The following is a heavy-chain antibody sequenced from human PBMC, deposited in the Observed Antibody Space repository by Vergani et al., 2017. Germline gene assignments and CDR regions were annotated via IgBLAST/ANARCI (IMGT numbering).Heavy chain of an antibody. J-gene: IGHJ4*02. CDR3: ARVASSRDDFWSGYFDY. V-gene: IGHV4-59*01. D-gene: IGHD3-3*01. Sequence: QVQLQQWGAGLLKPSETLSLTCAVYGGSISSYYWSWIRQPPGKGLEWIGYIYYSGSTNYNPSLKSRVTISVDTSKNQFSLKLSSVTAADTAVYYCARVASSRDDFWSGYFDYWGQGTLVTVSS. CDR1: GGSISSYY. CDR2: IYYSGST.